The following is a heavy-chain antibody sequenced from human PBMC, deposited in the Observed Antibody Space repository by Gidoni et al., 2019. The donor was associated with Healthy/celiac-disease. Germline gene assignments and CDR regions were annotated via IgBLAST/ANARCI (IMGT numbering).Heavy chain of an antibody. Sequence: QVQLVQSGAEVKKPGASVKVSCKASGYTFTSYYMHWVRQAPGQGLEWMGIINPSGGSTSYAQKFQGRVTMTRDTSTSTVYMELSSLRSEDTAVYYCARGELEAEKPQEDYYYYGMDVWGQGTTVTVSS. CDR2: INPSGGST. V-gene: IGHV1-46*01. CDR1: GYTFTSYY. D-gene: IGHD6-13*01. J-gene: IGHJ6*02. CDR3: ARGELEAEKPQEDYYYYGMDV.